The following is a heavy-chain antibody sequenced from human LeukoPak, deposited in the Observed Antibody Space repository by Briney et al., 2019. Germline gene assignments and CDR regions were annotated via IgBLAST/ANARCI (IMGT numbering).Heavy chain of an antibody. V-gene: IGHV4-59*01. Sequence: SETLSLTCTVPGASISSYYWSWIRQPPGKGLEWIGYIYYSGNTNYNPSLKTRVTISVDTSKNQFSLRLTSVTAADTAVYYCARGDGSGSYIYWGQGTLVTVSS. CDR2: IYYSGNT. J-gene: IGHJ4*02. CDR1: GASISSYY. CDR3: ARGDGSGSYIY. D-gene: IGHD3-10*01.